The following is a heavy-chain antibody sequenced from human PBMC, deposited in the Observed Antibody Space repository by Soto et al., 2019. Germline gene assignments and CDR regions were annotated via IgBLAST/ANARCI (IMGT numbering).Heavy chain of an antibody. CDR1: GYTLTELS. D-gene: IGHD4-17*01. CDR3: AKTASMTIRDGFDH. J-gene: IGHJ4*02. CDR2: FDPEDGET. V-gene: IGHV1-24*01. Sequence: ASVKVSCKVSGYTLTELSMHWVRQAPGKGLEWMGGFDPEDGETIYAQKFQGRVTMTEDTSTDTAYMELSSLRSEDTAVYYCAKTASMTIRDGFDHWGQGTLVTVSS.